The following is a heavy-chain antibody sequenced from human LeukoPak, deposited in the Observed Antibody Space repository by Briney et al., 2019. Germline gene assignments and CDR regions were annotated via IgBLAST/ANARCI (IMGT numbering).Heavy chain of an antibody. D-gene: IGHD3-22*01. CDR1: GVSISPYY. CDR3: AREARDSRHLDL. Sequence: SETLSLTCAVSGVSISPYYWAWIRQPPGKGLEWIGYIHTSGSNNQYPSLKSRVTISVDKSNNHFSLNLSSVTAADTAVYWCAREARDSRHLDLWGQGTLVTVSS. CDR2: IHTSGSN. V-gene: IGHV4-4*09. J-gene: IGHJ5*02.